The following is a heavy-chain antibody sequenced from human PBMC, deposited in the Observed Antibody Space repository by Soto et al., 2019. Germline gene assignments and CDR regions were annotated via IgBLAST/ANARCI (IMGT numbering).Heavy chain of an antibody. CDR3: ARESEDLTSNFDY. J-gene: IGHJ4*02. Sequence: GGSLRLSCAASGFTFTRYSMNWVRQAPGKGLEWVSSISSTTNYIYYGDSMKGRFTISRDNAKNSLYLEMNSLRVEDTAVYYCARESEDLTSNFDYWGQGTLVTSPQ. CDR1: GFTFTRYS. CDR2: ISSTTNYI. V-gene: IGHV3-21*06.